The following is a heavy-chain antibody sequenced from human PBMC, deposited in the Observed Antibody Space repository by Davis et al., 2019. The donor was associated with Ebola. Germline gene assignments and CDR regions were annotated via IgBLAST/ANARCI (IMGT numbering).Heavy chain of an antibody. D-gene: IGHD1-26*01. J-gene: IGHJ4*02. CDR1: GFTFGSYW. CDR2: MKQDGSEE. CDR3: ARSGSYKFDY. V-gene: IGHV3-7*03. Sequence: PGGSLRLSCAASGFTFGSYWMRWVRQAPGKGLEWVANMKQDGSEENYVDSVKGRFTISRDNTNNSLYLQMNSLRAEDTAVYYCARSGSYKFDYWGQGTLVTVSS.